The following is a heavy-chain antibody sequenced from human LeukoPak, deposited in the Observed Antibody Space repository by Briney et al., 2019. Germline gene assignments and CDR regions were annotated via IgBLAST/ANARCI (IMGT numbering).Heavy chain of an antibody. CDR1: GGSISSYS. V-gene: IGHV4-4*07. Sequence: SETLSLTCTVSGGSISSYSWSWIRQPAGKGLEWIGRLYTSGSTNYNPSLKRRVTMSVDTSKNQFSLKLSSVTAADTAVYYCARARVRSYSYDSSGFYTSDWHFDLWGRGALVTVSS. D-gene: IGHD3-22*01. CDR3: ARARVRSYSYDSSGFYTSDWHFDL. CDR2: LYTSGST. J-gene: IGHJ2*01.